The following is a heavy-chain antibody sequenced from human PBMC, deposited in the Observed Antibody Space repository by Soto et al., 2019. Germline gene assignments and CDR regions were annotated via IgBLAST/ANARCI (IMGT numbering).Heavy chain of an antibody. CDR2: INPNSGGT. J-gene: IGHJ4*02. V-gene: IGHV1-2*02. CDR3: ARDLADYYDSSGYFIDY. CDR1: GYTFTGYY. Sequence: ASVKVSCKASGYTFTGYYMHWVRQAPGQGLGWMGWINPNSGGTNYAQKFQGRVTMTRDTSISTAYMELSRLRSDDTAVYYCARDLADYYDSSGYFIDYWGQGTLVTVSS. D-gene: IGHD3-22*01.